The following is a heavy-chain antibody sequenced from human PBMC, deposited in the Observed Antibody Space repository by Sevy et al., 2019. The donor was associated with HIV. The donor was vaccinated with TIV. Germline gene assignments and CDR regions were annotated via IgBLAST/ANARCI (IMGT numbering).Heavy chain of an antibody. D-gene: IGHD4-17*01. CDR2: IYYSGST. Sequence: SETLSLTCTVSGGSISSYYWSWLRQPPGKGLEWIGYIYYSGSTNYNPSLKSRVTISVDTSKNQFSLKLSSVTAADTAVYYCARGYGAKFDYWGQRTLVTVSS. J-gene: IGHJ4*02. CDR3: ARGYGAKFDY. CDR1: GGSISSYY. V-gene: IGHV4-59*01.